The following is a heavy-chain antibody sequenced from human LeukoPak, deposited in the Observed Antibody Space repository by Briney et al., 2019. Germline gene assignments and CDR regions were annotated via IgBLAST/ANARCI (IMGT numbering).Heavy chain of an antibody. CDR1: GFTFSSYS. Sequence: GGSLRLSCAASGFTFSSYSMNWVRQAPGKGLEWVSYISRSSSTIYYADSVKGRFTISRDNAKNSLYLQMNSLRAEDTAVYYCARAGFSFSDYSGSFFDYWGQGTLVTVSS. CDR2: ISRSSSTI. CDR3: ARAGFSFSDYSGSFFDY. V-gene: IGHV3-48*01. D-gene: IGHD3-10*01. J-gene: IGHJ4*02.